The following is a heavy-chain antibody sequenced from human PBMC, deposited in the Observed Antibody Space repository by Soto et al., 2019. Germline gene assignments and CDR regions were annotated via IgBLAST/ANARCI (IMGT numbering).Heavy chain of an antibody. Sequence: EVQLVESGGDLVQPGGSLRLSCAASGFTFGIYWMQWVRQVPGEGLVWVSRVNTDESMTNYADSVKGRFTISRDNARNTLYLEMNNLRVEDSALYYCARPRISWSPFDAFDVWGQGTLVTVSP. D-gene: IGHD2-8*02. CDR1: GFTFGIYW. J-gene: IGHJ3*01. CDR2: VNTDESMT. CDR3: ARPRISWSPFDAFDV. V-gene: IGHV3-74*01.